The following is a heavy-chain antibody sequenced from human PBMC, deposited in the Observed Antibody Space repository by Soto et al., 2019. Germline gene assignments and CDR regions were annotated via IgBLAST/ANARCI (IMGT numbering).Heavy chain of an antibody. D-gene: IGHD3-16*01. CDR2: ISYDGSNK. V-gene: IGHV3-30*18. CDR1: GFTFSSYG. CDR3: AKDLGVFEGYVWGGHSIDY. Sequence: GGSLRLSCAASGFTFSSYGMHWVRQAPGKGLEWVAVISYDGSNKYYADSVKGRFTISRDNSKNTLYLQMNSLRAEDTAVYYCAKDLGVFEGYVWGGHSIDYWGQGTLVTVSS. J-gene: IGHJ4*02.